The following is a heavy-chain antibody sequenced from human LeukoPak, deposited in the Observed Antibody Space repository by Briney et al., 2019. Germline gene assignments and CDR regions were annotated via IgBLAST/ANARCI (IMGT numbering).Heavy chain of an antibody. CDR1: GGSISSGSYY. CDR2: IYTSGST. J-gene: IGHJ4*02. CDR3: ASEVLMVYAFDY. D-gene: IGHD2-8*01. Sequence: PSETLSLTCTVSGGSISSGSYYWSWIRQPAGKGLEWIGRIYTSGSTNYNPSLKSRVTISVDTSKNQFSLKLSSVTAADTAVYYCASEVLMVYAFDYWGQGTLVTVSS. V-gene: IGHV4-61*02.